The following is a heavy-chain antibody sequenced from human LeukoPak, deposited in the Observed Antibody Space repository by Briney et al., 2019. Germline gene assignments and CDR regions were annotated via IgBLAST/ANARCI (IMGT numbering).Heavy chain of an antibody. CDR2: IYYSGST. CDR3: ARGMTTNYYYYYGMDV. V-gene: IGHV4-59*01. D-gene: IGHD4-11*01. CDR1: GGSISSYY. J-gene: IGHJ6*02. Sequence: SEALSLTCTVSGGSISSYYWSWIRQPPGKGLEWIGYIYYSGSTNYNPSLKSRVTISVDTSKNQFSLKLSSVTAADTAVYYCARGMTTNYYYYYGMDVWGQGTTVTVSS.